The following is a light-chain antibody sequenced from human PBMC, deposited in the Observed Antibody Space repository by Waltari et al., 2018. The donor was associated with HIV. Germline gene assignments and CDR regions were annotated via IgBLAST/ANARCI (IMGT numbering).Light chain of an antibody. CDR3: QSYDSTGV. CDR1: RSNIGAGYD. Sequence: QSVLTQPPSVSGAPGQRVTISCTGSRSNIGAGYDVHWSQQLPGTAPKLLIYGNSNRPSGVPDRFSGSKSGTSASLAITGLQAEDEADYYCQSYDSTGVFGGGTKLTVL. CDR2: GNS. V-gene: IGLV1-40*01. J-gene: IGLJ3*02.